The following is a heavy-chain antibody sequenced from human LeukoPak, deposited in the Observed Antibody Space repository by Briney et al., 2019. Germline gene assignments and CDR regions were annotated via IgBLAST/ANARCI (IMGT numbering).Heavy chain of an antibody. CDR3: AREGELGIHFDY. CDR2: IYYSGST. D-gene: IGHD7-27*01. J-gene: IGHJ4*02. CDR1: GGSISSYY. Sequence: SETLSLTCTVSGGSISSYYWSWIRQPPGKGLEWIGYIYYSGSTNYNPSLKSRVTISVDTSKNQFSLKLSSVTAADTAVYYCAREGELGIHFDYWGQGTLVTVSS. V-gene: IGHV4-59*12.